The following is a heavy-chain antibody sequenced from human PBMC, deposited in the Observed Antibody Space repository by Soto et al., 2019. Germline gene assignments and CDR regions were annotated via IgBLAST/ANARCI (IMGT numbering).Heavy chain of an antibody. CDR3: ARLDGFGY. J-gene: IGHJ4*02. CDR1: GDSISSSNW. Sequence: QVQLQESGPGLVKPSGTLSLTCAVSGDSISSSNWWSWVRQPPGKGLEWIREIYHSGNTNYNPSLKGRFTISVDKSKNQFSLKLTSVTAADTAVYYCARLDGFGYWGQGTLVTVSS. V-gene: IGHV4-4*02. CDR2: IYHSGNT. D-gene: IGHD1-1*01.